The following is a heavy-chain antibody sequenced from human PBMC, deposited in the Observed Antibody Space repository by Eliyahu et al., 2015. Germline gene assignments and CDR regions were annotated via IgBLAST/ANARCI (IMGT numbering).Heavy chain of an antibody. J-gene: IGHJ6*02. Sequence: EVHLVESGGGLVQPGRSLRLSCAASGFNFDDYAMXGVRQVPGKGLEWVSSISWNSVNVGYADSVRGRFTISRDNGNNSLYLEMNNLRAEDTALYYCSKDGAPYCSGGSCSGYGMDVWGQGTMVTVSS. CDR3: SKDGAPYCSGGSCSGYGMDV. CDR1: GFNFDDYA. V-gene: IGHV3-9*01. D-gene: IGHD2-15*01. CDR2: ISWNSVNV.